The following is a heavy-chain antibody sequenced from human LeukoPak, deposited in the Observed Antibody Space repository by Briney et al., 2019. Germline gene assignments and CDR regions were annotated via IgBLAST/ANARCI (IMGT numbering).Heavy chain of an antibody. CDR3: AKDRSGYYLGRGVFDY. CDR2: TSWNSGSI. CDR1: GFTFDDYA. J-gene: IGHJ4*02. D-gene: IGHD3-22*01. Sequence: PGGSLRLSCAASGFTFDDYAMHWVRQAPGKGLEGVSGTSWNSGSIGYADSVKGRFTISRDNAQNSLYLQMNSLRAEDTALYYCAKDRSGYYLGRGVFDYWGQGTLVTVSS. V-gene: IGHV3-9*01.